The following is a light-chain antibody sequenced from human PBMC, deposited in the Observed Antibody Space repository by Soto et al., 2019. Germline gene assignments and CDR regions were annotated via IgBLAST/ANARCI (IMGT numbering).Light chain of an antibody. CDR3: SSFAGGGNPVL. J-gene: IGLJ2*01. Sequence: QSVLTQPPSASGSLGQSVTISCTGTSSDVGGYNYVSWHQQHPGKAPKVMIYEVTTRPQGVPDRFSGSKSGTTASLTVSGLQAQDEADYYCSSFAGGGNPVLLGGGTKVTVL. CDR2: EVT. V-gene: IGLV2-8*01. CDR1: SSDVGGYNY.